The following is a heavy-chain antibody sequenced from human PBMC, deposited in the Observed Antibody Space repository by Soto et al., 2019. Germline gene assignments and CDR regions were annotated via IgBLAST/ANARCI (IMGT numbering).Heavy chain of an antibody. V-gene: IGHV3-23*01. J-gene: IGHJ4*02. CDR3: AKDGNWLDVYYDV. CDR1: GIEFSNYA. CDR2: VSASGRSR. Sequence: EVQLLESGGGLVQPGGSLSLSCVGSGIEFSNYAMSWVRQAPGKGLEWVSIVSASGRSRYHADSVKGRFTISRDNSKNTLYLHMTNLRAEDTAVYYCAKDGNWLDVYYDVWGQGTPVTVSS. D-gene: IGHD3-16*01.